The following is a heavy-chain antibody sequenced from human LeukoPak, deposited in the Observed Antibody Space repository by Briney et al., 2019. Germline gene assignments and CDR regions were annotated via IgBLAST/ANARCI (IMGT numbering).Heavy chain of an antibody. V-gene: IGHV3-21*01. J-gene: IGHJ6*02. D-gene: IGHD6-13*01. CDR2: ISSSGTYI. Sequence: GGSLRLSCTASGFSFSRHNMKWVRQAPGKGLEWVSSISSSGTYIYYADSVKGRFTISRDNAKNSLYLQMNSLRAEDTAVYYCARDRVPRPAAGTGKYYYYGMDVWGQGTTVTVSS. CDR1: GFSFSRHN. CDR3: ARDRVPRPAAGTGKYYYYGMDV.